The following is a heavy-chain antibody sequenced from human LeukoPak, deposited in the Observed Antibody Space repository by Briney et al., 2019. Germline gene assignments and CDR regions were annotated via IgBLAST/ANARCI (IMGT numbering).Heavy chain of an antibody. CDR3: AKEPYDSSGYRFDY. J-gene: IGHJ4*02. V-gene: IGHV3-30*02. CDR2: IRDDGSNK. D-gene: IGHD3-22*01. Sequence: GGSLRLSCVAPGVTFSSYGMHWGRQGPGEGLGWVALIRDDGSNKYYADSVKGRFTTSRDNSKNTLYLQMNSLRAEDTAVYYCAKEPYDSSGYRFDYWGQGTLVTVSS. CDR1: GVTFSSYG.